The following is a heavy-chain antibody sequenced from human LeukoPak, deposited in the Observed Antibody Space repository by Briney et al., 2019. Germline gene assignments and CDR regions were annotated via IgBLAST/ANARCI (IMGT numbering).Heavy chain of an antibody. CDR3: ARGSAAAGFDY. CDR1: GFTFSSYS. D-gene: IGHD6-13*01. V-gene: IGHV3-48*01. CDR2: ISSSSSTI. Sequence: GGSLRLSCAASGFTFSSYSMNWVRQAPGKGLEWVSYISSSSSTIYYADSVKGRFTISRDNAKNSLYLQMNSLRAEDTAVYYCARGSAAAGFDYWGQGTLVTVSS. J-gene: IGHJ4*02.